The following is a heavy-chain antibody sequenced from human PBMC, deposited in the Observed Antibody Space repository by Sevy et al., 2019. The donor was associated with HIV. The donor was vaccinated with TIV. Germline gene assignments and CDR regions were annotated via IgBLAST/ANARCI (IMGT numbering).Heavy chain of an antibody. J-gene: IGHJ4*02. V-gene: IGHV4-59*01. CDR3: ARESIGAVGDFDY. Sequence: SETLSLTCTVSGGSINNYFWSWIRQPPGKGLEWIGYICYSGSTNYNPSLKSRVTISVDTSKNQFSLKLSSVTAADTAVYYCARESIGAVGDFDYWGQGTLVTVSS. CDR1: GGSINNYF. D-gene: IGHD6-13*01. CDR2: ICYSGST.